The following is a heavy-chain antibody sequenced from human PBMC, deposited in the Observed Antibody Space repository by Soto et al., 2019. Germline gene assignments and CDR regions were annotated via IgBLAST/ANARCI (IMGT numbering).Heavy chain of an antibody. J-gene: IGHJ4*02. V-gene: IGHV5-51*01. D-gene: IGHD3-10*01. CDR1: GYNFTKYW. Sequence: PGESLKISCQGSGYNFTKYWIGWVRQIPGKGLEWMGIIYPGDSDTRYSPSFQGQVTISADKSISTAYLQWSSLKASDTAMYYCASTYYYGSGSYSIPYYFDYWGQGTLVTVSS. CDR3: ASTYYYGSGSYSIPYYFDY. CDR2: IYPGDSDT.